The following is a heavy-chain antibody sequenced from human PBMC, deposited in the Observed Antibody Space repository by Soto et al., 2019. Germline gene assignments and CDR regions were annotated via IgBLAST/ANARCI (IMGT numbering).Heavy chain of an antibody. CDR2: IYSGGST. CDR1: GFTVSSNY. V-gene: IGHV3-53*01. J-gene: IGHJ5*02. D-gene: IGHD2-8*01. Sequence: GGSLRLSCAVSGFTVSSNYMSWVRQPPGKGPEWVSDIYSGGSTYYADSVKGRFTISRDNSKNTLYHQMNSLRAEDTAVYYCARERDGHNPNWFDLWGQGTLVTVSS. CDR3: ARERDGHNPNWFDL.